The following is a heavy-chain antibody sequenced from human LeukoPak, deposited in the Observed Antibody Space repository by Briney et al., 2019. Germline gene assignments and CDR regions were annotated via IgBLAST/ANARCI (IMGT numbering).Heavy chain of an antibody. CDR3: GLGSGRSDFDY. CDR2: IKRNIDSGAI. CDR1: GFTFSEAW. Sequence: PGGSLRLSCAVSGFTFSEAWMTWVRQAPGKGLEWVARIKRNIDSGAIDYAASVKGRFTISRDDSKNTVYLQMNSLTTEDTAVYYCGLGSGRSDFDYWGQGTLVTVSS. V-gene: IGHV3-15*01. D-gene: IGHD3-10*01. J-gene: IGHJ4*02.